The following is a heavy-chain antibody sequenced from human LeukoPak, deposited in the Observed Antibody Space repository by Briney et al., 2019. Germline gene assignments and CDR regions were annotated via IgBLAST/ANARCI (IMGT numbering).Heavy chain of an antibody. CDR3: AKEGSRERIGY. CDR1: GFTFSNYA. V-gene: IGHV3-30-3*02. CDR2: ISYDGNNK. D-gene: IGHD1-1*01. J-gene: IGHJ4*02. Sequence: GRSLRLSCAASGFTFSNYAMHWVRQAPGKGLEWVAVISYDGNNKYYADSVKGRFTISRDNSKNTLYLQMNSLRAEDTAVYYCAKEGSRERIGYWGQGTLVTVSS.